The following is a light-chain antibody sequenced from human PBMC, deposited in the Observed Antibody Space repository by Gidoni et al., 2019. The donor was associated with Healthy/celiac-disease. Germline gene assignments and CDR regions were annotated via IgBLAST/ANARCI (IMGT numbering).Light chain of an antibody. Sequence: ELVMTQSPATLSVSPGERATLSCRASQSVSSNLAWYQQKPGQAPRLLIYGASTRATGIPARVSGSGSGTEFTLTISRLQSEDFAVYYCQQYNNWQTFGQGTKVEIK. CDR3: QQYNNWQT. CDR2: GAS. CDR1: QSVSSN. V-gene: IGKV3-15*01. J-gene: IGKJ1*01.